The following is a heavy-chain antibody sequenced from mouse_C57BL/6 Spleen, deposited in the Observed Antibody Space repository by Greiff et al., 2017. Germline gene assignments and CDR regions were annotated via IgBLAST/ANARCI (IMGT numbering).Heavy chain of an antibody. J-gene: IGHJ3*01. CDR1: GYAFSSYW. D-gene: IGHD3-2*02. CDR2: IYPGDGDT. V-gene: IGHV1-80*01. CDR3: ARSGAQATLFAY. Sequence: LQQSGASVKISCKASGYAFSSYWMNWVKQRPGKGREWIGQIYPGDGDTNYNGKFKGKATLTADKSSSTAYMQLSSLTSEDSAVYFCARSGAQATLFAYWGQGTLVTVSA.